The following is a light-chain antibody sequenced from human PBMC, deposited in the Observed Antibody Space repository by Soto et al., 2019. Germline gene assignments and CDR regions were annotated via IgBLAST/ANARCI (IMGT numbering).Light chain of an antibody. Sequence: QPVLTQPASVSGSPGQSITISCTGTSSDVGGYKYVSWYQQYPGKAPKLMIYEVSNRPSGVSTRFSGSKSGNTASLTISGLQAEDEADYYCTSYTSSSSVLFGGGTQLTVL. J-gene: IGLJ2*01. CDR3: TSYTSSSSVL. CDR2: EVS. V-gene: IGLV2-14*01. CDR1: SSDVGGYKY.